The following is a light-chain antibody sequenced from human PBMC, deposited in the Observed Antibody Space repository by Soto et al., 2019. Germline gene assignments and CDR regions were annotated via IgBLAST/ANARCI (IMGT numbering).Light chain of an antibody. CDR3: SSYTSGSTLVV. CDR1: SSDVGGYNY. Sequence: QSVLTQPASVSGSPGQSITISCTGTSSDVGGYNYVSWYQQHPGKSPKLMIDAVTYRPSGVSNRFSGSKSGNTASLTISGLQAEDEADYDCSSYTSGSTLVVFGGGTKLTVL. CDR2: AVT. J-gene: IGLJ2*01. V-gene: IGLV2-14*03.